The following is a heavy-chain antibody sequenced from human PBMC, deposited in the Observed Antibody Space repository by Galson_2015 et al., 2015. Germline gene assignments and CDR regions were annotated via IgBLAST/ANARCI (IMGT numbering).Heavy chain of an antibody. D-gene: IGHD6-13*01. CDR2: ISAYNGNT. CDR3: ARGIAAAGTGFPFDY. V-gene: IGHV1-18*01. Sequence: SVKVSCKASGYTFTRYGINWVRQAPGQGLEWMGWISAYNGNTNYAQKLQGRVTMTTDTSTSTAYMELRSLRSDDTAVYYCARGIAAAGTGFPFDYWGQGTLVTVSS. J-gene: IGHJ4*02. CDR1: GYTFTRYG.